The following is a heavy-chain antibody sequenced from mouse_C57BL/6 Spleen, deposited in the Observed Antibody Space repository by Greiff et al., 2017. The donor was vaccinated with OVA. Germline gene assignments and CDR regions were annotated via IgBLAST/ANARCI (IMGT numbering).Heavy chain of an antibody. J-gene: IGHJ3*01. V-gene: IGHV1-19*01. CDR1: GYTFTDYY. CDR3: ARYDYDQAY. CDR2: INPYNGGT. D-gene: IGHD2-4*01. Sequence: EVKLVESGPVLVKPGASVKMSCKASGYTFTDYYMNWVKQSHGKSLEWIGVINPYNGGTSYNQKFKGKATLTVDKSSSTAYMELNSLTSEDSAVYYCARYDYDQAYWGQGTLVTVSA.